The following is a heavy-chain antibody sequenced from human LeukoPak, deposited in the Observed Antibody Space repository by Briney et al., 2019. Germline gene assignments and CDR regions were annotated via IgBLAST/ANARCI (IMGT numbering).Heavy chain of an antibody. CDR1: GGSISSGDYY. D-gene: IGHD3-10*01. CDR3: ARVTEGFGELLSSFDP. J-gene: IGHJ5*02. CDR2: IYYSGST. V-gene: IGHV4-30-4*01. Sequence: SQTLSLTCTVSGGSISSGDYYWSWIRQPPGKGLEWIGYIYYSGSTHYNPSLKSRVTISVDTSKNQFSLKLSSVTAADTAVYYCARVTEGFGELLSSFDPWGQGTLVTVSS.